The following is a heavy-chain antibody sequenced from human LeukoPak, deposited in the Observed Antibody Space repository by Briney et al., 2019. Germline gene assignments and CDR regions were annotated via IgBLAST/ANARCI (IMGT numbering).Heavy chain of an antibody. Sequence: GGSLRLSCGASGFTFSNYGMLWVRQAPGKGMEWVAFIRYDGNNKLYADSMKGRFTISRDNSKNTLYLHINSLRAEDTAVYYCVKDNPLDYWGQGTLVIVSS. J-gene: IGHJ4*02. CDR3: VKDNPLDY. D-gene: IGHD1-14*01. CDR1: GFTFSNYG. CDR2: IRYDGNNK. V-gene: IGHV3-30*02.